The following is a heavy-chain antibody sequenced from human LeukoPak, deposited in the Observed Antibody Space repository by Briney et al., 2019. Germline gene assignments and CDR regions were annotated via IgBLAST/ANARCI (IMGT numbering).Heavy chain of an antibody. V-gene: IGHV3-48*04. J-gene: IGHJ3*02. CDR1: GFTFSSYS. Sequence: GGSLRLXCAASGFTFSSYSMNWVRQAPGKGLESVSYISSSGSTIYYADSVKGRFTISRDNAKNSLYLQMNSLRAEDTAVYYCASDGRMVRGVKGDAFDIWGQGTMVTVSS. D-gene: IGHD3-10*01. CDR2: ISSSGSTI. CDR3: ASDGRMVRGVKGDAFDI.